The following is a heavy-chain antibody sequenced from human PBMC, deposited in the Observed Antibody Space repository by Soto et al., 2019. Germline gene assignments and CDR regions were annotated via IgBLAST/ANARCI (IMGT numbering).Heavy chain of an antibody. V-gene: IGHV4-34*01. D-gene: IGHD2-8*01. CDR3: ARGGVLYYAYYYGMDV. CDR2: INHSGST. Sequence: QVQLQQWGAGLLKPSETLSLTCAVYGGSFSGYYWSWIRQPPGKGLEWIGEINHSGSTNYNPSLKSRVTISVDTSKNQFSLKLSSVTAADTAVYYCARGGVLYYAYYYGMDVWGQGTTVTVSS. J-gene: IGHJ6*02. CDR1: GGSFSGYY.